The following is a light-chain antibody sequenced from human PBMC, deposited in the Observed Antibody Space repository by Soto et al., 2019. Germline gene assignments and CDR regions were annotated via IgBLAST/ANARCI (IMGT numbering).Light chain of an antibody. J-gene: IGLJ3*02. CDR2: EDN. CDR1: SGSIASNY. Sequence: NFMLTQPHSVSESPGKTVIISCTRSSGSIASNYVQWYQQRPGSSPTTVIYEDNQRPSGVPDRFSGSIDSSSNSASLTISGLEIEDEADYFCQSYDAYNQVFGGGTNLTVL. CDR3: QSYDAYNQV. V-gene: IGLV6-57*01.